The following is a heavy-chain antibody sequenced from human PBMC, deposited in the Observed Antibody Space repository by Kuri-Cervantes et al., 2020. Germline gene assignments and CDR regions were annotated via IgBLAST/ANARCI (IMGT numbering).Heavy chain of an antibody. D-gene: IGHD5-18*01. CDR2: IYWNDEK. V-gene: IGHV2-5*01. J-gene: IGHJ4*02. CDR3: AHTNRVTGLVY. Sequence: SGPTLVKPTQTLTLTCTFSGFSLSPSRGGVGGIRQPPGKALEWLALIYWNDEKSYSPSLKSRLTITKDTYKIQVVLTMTNMDPVDTATYYCAHTNRVTGLVYWGQGTLVTVSS. CDR1: GFSLSPSRGG.